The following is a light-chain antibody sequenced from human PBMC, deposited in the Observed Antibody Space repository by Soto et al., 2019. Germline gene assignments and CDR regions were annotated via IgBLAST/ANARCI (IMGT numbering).Light chain of an antibody. CDR2: GNY. J-gene: IGLJ3*02. V-gene: IGLV1-44*01. CDR1: SSDIGSNT. Sequence: QPVLTQPPSASGTPGQRVAISCSGSSSDIGSNTVNWYQQLPGTAPKLLIYGNYQRPSGVPDRFSGSKSGPSASLAISGLQSEDEADYYCAAWDDSLNGWVFGGGTKLTVL. CDR3: AAWDDSLNGWV.